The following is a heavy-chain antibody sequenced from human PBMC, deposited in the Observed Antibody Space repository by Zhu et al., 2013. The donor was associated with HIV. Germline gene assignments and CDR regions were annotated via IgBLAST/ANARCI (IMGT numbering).Heavy chain of an antibody. Sequence: QVQLQESGPGLVKPSETLSLTCTVSGGSISSSSYYWGWIRQPPGKGLEWIGSIYYSGSTYYNPSLKSRVTISVDTSKNQFSLKLSSVTAADTAVYYCVGMGYSYGYQEDFDYWGQGTLVTVSS. V-gene: IGHV4-39*07. D-gene: IGHD5-18*01. CDR3: VGMGYSYGYQEDFDY. CDR2: IYYSGST. CDR1: GGSISSSSYY. J-gene: IGHJ4*02.